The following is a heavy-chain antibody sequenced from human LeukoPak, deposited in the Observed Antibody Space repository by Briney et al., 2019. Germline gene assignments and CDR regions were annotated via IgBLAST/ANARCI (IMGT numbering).Heavy chain of an antibody. J-gene: IGHJ4*02. CDR1: GGSIGSYY. Sequence: PSETLSLTCTVSGGSIGSYYWSWIRQPAGKGLEWIGRIYSSGSTNYNPSLKSRVTMSVDTSKNQFSLKLSSLTAADTAVYYCARGLVAGTPYFDYWGQGTLVTVSS. D-gene: IGHD6-19*01. CDR3: ARGLVAGTPYFDY. V-gene: IGHV4-4*07. CDR2: IYSSGST.